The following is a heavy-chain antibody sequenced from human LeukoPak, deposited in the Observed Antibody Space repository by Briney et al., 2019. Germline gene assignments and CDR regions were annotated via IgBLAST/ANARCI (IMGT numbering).Heavy chain of an antibody. Sequence: ASVKVSCKASGYTFTSYYMHWVRQAPGQGLEWMGVINPSGGSTNYAQKFQGRVTMTSDTSTRTFYMALSSLRSEDTAVYYCARASFCGSGSYPFDFWGQGTLVTVSS. J-gene: IGHJ4*02. CDR1: GYTFTSYY. CDR2: INPSGGST. V-gene: IGHV1-46*01. CDR3: ARASFCGSGSYPFDF. D-gene: IGHD3-10*01.